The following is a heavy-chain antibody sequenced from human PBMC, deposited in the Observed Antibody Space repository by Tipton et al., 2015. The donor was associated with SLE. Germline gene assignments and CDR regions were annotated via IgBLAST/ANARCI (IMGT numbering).Heavy chain of an antibody. CDR2: INHSGST. D-gene: IGHD4-17*01. CDR3: ARGYTTVIHWYFNL. V-gene: IGHV4-34*01. J-gene: IGHJ2*01. CDR1: GASINSAY. Sequence: TLSLTCTVSGASINSAYWSWIRQPPGKGLEWIGEINHSGSTNYNPSLKSRVTISVDTSKNQFSLKLSSVTAADTAVYYCARGYTTVIHWYFNLWGRGTLVTVSS.